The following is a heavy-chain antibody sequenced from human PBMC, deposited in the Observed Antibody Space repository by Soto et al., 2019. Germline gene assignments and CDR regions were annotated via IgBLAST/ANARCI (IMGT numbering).Heavy chain of an antibody. D-gene: IGHD3-10*01. Sequence: SETLSLTCTVSSGAISSGEYYWSWLRQPPGKGLEWIGYIFSSGSTHYNASLKSRLTISVDTSKNQFSLQLTSVTATDTAVYYCARGRFGEIHDYWGQGTLVTVSS. CDR2: IFSSGST. CDR1: SGAISSGEYY. CDR3: ARGRFGEIHDY. V-gene: IGHV4-30-4*01. J-gene: IGHJ4*02.